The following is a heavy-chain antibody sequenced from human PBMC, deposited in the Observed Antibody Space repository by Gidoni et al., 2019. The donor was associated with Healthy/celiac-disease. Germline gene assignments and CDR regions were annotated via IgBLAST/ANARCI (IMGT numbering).Heavy chain of an antibody. V-gene: IGHV3-74*01. Sequence: EVQLVDSGGGLVQPGWSLRLSCAASGFTFSSYWMHWVRQAPGKWLVWVPRSNSDGSSTSYADYVKGRFTISRDNAKNTRYLQMNSLRAEDTDVYYGARDPASSSWSLSYYFDYWGQGTLVTVSS. J-gene: IGHJ4*02. CDR3: ARDPASSSWSLSYYFDY. D-gene: IGHD6-13*01. CDR2: SNSDGSST. CDR1: GFTFSSYW.